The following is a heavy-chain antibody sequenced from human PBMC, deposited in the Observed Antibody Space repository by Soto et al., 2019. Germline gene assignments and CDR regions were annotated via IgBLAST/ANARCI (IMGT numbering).Heavy chain of an antibody. J-gene: IGHJ5*02. CDR3: AGDPDSHYNDSHASSYP. Sequence: QIQLVQSGAEVKKPGSSVKVSCKASGGTFSTYTITWVRQAPGQGLERMGRIIPIIGIINYAQKFQGRVTISADKFTGTAYMELTRLRSDDTDVYYCAGDPDSHYNDSHASSYPWGQGTLVTVSS. D-gene: IGHD3-22*01. V-gene: IGHV1-69*08. CDR1: GGTFSTYT. CDR2: IIPIIGII.